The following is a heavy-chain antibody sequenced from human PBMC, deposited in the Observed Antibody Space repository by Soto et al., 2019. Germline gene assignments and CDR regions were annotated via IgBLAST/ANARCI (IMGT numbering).Heavy chain of an antibody. CDR1: GFTFNAYA. CDR2: ISSTSTYI. J-gene: IGHJ3*01. D-gene: IGHD3-10*01. V-gene: IGHV3-21*01. CDR3: ARGYRGVPSQYEVNDAFDV. Sequence: EVQSVESGGGLVKPGGSLRLSCAGSGFTFNAYAMNWVRQAPGGGLEWVSSISSTSTYIYYADSVQGRFTISRDNAKNSLFLQLNSLRAEDTAVYYCARGYRGVPSQYEVNDAFDVWGRGTMVTVSS.